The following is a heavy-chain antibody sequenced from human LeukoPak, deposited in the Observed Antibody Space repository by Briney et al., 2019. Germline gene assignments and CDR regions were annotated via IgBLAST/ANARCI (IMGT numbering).Heavy chain of an antibody. CDR2: ISYDGSNK. D-gene: IGHD3-10*01. Sequence: GRSLRLSCAASGFTFSSYGMHWVRQAPGKGLEWVAVISYDGSNKYYADSVKGRFTISRDNSKNTLYLRMNNLRAEDTAVYYCAKDLWGFGRGAFDIWGQGTMVTVSS. V-gene: IGHV3-30*18. J-gene: IGHJ3*02. CDR1: GFTFSSYG. CDR3: AKDLWGFGRGAFDI.